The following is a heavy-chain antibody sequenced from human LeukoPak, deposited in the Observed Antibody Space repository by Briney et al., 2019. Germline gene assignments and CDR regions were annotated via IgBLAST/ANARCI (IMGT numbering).Heavy chain of an antibody. V-gene: IGHV3-23*01. D-gene: IGHD3-10*01. CDR3: AKDILLWFGEYAPNFNY. J-gene: IGHJ4*02. Sequence: GGSLRLSCAASGFTFSSYAMSWVRQAPGKGLEWVSAISGSGGSTYYADSVKGRFTISRDNSKNTLYLQMNSLRAEDTAVYYCAKDILLWFGEYAPNFNYWGQGTLVTASS. CDR1: GFTFSSYA. CDR2: ISGSGGST.